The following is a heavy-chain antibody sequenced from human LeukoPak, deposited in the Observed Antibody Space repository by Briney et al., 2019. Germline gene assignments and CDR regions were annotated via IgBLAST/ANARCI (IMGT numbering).Heavy chain of an antibody. CDR1: GYTFTSYG. D-gene: IGHD6-13*01. CDR3: ARDTRIAAAGNYYY. V-gene: IGHV1-18*01. J-gene: IGHJ4*02. CDR2: ISACNGNT. Sequence: ASVKVSCKASGYTFTSYGISWVRQAPGQGLEWMGWISACNGNTNYAQKLQGRVTMTTDTSTSTAYMELRSLRSDDTAVYYCARDTRIAAAGNYYYWGQGTLVTVSS.